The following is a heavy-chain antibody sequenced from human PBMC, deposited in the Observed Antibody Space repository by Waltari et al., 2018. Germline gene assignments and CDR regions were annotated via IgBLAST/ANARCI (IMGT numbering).Heavy chain of an antibody. D-gene: IGHD2-2*01. V-gene: IGHV4-34*01. CDR1: GGSFSGCY. Sequence: QVQLQQWGAGLLKPSETLSLTCAVYGGSFSGCYWSWIRAHPGKRLDWIGEINHSGSTNYTPTLKSRVTISVDTSKNQFSLKLSSVTAADTAVYYCARGTGAVVPAAPHYYYYYYMDVWGKGTTVTISS. CDR3: ARGTGAVVPAAPHYYYYYYMDV. J-gene: IGHJ6*03. CDR2: INHSGST.